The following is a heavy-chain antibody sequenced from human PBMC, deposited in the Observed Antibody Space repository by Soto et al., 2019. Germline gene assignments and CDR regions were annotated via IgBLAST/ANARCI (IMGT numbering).Heavy chain of an antibody. Sequence: QVQLVQSGAEVKKPGSSVKVSCKASGGTFSSYAISWVRQAPGQGLEWMGGIIPIFGTANYAQKFQGRVTITADESTGTAYMELSSLRSEHTAVYYCARTDIVVVVAAITTPDYFQHWGQGTLVTVSS. J-gene: IGHJ1*01. CDR1: GGTFSSYA. D-gene: IGHD2-15*01. CDR3: ARTDIVVVVAAITTPDYFQH. V-gene: IGHV1-69*12. CDR2: IIPIFGTA.